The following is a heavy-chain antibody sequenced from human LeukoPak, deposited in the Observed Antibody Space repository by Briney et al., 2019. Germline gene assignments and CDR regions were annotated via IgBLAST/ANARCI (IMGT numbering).Heavy chain of an antibody. V-gene: IGHV4-34*01. Sequence: PSETLSLTCAVYGGSFSGYYWSWIRQPPGKGLEWVGEINHSGSTNYNPSLKSRVTISVDTSKNQFSLKLSSVTAADTAVYYCAKKTGYSYGYGWFDPWGQGTLVTVSS. CDR1: GGSFSGYY. J-gene: IGHJ5*02. D-gene: IGHD5-18*01. CDR2: INHSGST. CDR3: AKKTGYSYGYGWFDP.